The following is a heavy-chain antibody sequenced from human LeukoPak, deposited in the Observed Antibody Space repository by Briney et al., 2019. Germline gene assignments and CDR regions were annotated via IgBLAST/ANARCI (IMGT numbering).Heavy chain of an antibody. CDR2: TYYSGST. J-gene: IGHJ4*02. D-gene: IGHD6-19*01. Sequence: SETLSLTCTVSGGSISSYYWSWIRQPPGKGLEWIGYTYYSGSTNYNPSLKSRVTISVDTSKNQFSLKLSSVTAADTAVYYCAARGHIAVAGADYWGQGTLVTVSS. CDR1: GGSISSYY. V-gene: IGHV4-59*01. CDR3: AARGHIAVAGADY.